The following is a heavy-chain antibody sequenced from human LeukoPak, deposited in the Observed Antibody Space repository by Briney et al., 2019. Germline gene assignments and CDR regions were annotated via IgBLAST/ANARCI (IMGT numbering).Heavy chain of an antibody. V-gene: IGHV4-59*01. J-gene: IGHJ5*02. Sequence: SETLSLTCTVPGGSISSYYWSWIRQPPGKGLEWIGYIYYSGSTNYNPSLKSRVTISVDTSKNEFSLKLSTVAAADTAVYYCASGLWFGDLFWFDPWGQGTLVTVSS. CDR3: ASGLWFGDLFWFDP. D-gene: IGHD3-10*01. CDR1: GGSISSYY. CDR2: IYYSGST.